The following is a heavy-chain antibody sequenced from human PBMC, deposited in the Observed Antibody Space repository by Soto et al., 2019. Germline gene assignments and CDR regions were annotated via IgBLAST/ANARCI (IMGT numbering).Heavy chain of an antibody. D-gene: IGHD2-2*03. J-gene: IGHJ4*01. CDR1: DGSFSNYY. V-gene: IGHV4-34*01. Sequence: QVQLQQWGAGLLKPSETLSLTCAVYDGSFSNYYWSWIRQPPGKGLEWIGEINRGGSTAYNPSLKSRGTISVDTSKNQFSLKLSSVTAADTAVYYCARSKGRGGYCSSSSCGTFDFWGHGTLVTVSS. CDR3: ARSKGRGGYCSSSSCGTFDF. CDR2: INRGGST.